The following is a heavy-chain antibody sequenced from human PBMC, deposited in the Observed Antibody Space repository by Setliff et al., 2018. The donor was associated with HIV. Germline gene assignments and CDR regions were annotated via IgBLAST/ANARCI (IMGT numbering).Heavy chain of an antibody. J-gene: IGHJ6*03. D-gene: IGHD6-19*01. CDR2: MDPKSGHT. CDR1: GYSFTDND. V-gene: IGHV1-8*01. Sequence: ASVKVSCKASGYSFTDNDINWVRQATGQGLEWMGWMDPKSGHTVYAEKFQGRVTVTRDTSISTAYMELSSLRSEDTAVYFCARAMRPGTGWLLYFYYYLDVWGTGTTVTVSS. CDR3: ARAMRPGTGWLLYFYYYLDV.